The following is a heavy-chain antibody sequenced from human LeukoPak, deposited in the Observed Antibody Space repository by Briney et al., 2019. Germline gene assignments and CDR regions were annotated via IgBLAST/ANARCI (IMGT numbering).Heavy chain of an antibody. CDR1: GFTFGSHE. J-gene: IGHJ4*02. CDR3: ASRDHCSGGSCYGIDY. CDR2: ISASGGST. V-gene: IGHV3-23*01. Sequence: PGGSLRLSCAASGFTFGSHEMHWVRQAPGKGLEWVSDISASGGSTYYADSVKGRFTISRDNSKNTFFLHMNSLRVEDTALYYCASRDHCSGGSCYGIDYWGQGTLVTVSS. D-gene: IGHD2-15*01.